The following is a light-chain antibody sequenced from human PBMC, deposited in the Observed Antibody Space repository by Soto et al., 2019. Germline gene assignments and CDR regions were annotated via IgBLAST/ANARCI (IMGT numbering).Light chain of an antibody. CDR1: QSVDRSD. Sequence: EIVLTQSPGTLSLSPVERATLSCMASQSVDRSDIAWYQQKPGQAPRLLIYSTSIRAAGIPDRFSVSGSGTDFSLTISRLEPEDFAVYYCQHFGRSPLTFGGGTKVDIK. J-gene: IGKJ4*01. CDR3: QHFGRSPLT. V-gene: IGKV3-20*01. CDR2: STS.